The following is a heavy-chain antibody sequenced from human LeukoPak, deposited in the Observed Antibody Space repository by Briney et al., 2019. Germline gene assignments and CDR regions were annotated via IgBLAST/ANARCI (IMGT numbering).Heavy chain of an antibody. CDR2: INPNSGVT. V-gene: IGHV1-2*02. D-gene: IGHD2-15*01. CDR1: GYTFTDYY. Sequence: GASVKVSCKTSGYTFTDYYMHWVRQAPGQGLEWMGWINPNSGVTSTAQKFQGRVTMTRDTSITTVYMEVRWLTSDDTAIYYCARAARLDGAPYLLGPWGQGTLVTVSS. CDR3: ARAARLDGAPYLLGP. J-gene: IGHJ5*02.